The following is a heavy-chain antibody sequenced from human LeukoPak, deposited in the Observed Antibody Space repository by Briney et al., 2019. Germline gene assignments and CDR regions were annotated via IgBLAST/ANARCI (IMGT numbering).Heavy chain of an antibody. V-gene: IGHV4-39*07. D-gene: IGHD3-16*02. Sequence: SETLSLTCTVSGGSISSGSYYWGWIRQPPGKGLEWIGSIYYSGNTYYNPSLKSRVTISVDTSKNQFSLKLSSVTAADTAVYYCARTIYDYVWGSYRYDDAFDIWGQGTMVTVSS. CDR1: GGSISSGSYY. CDR3: ARTIYDYVWGSYRYDDAFDI. CDR2: IYYSGNT. J-gene: IGHJ3*02.